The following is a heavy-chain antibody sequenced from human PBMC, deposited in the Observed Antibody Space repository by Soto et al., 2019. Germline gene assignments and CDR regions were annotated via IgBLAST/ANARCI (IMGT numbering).Heavy chain of an antibody. CDR3: AREVGSRIDS. J-gene: IGHJ4*02. Sequence: QVQLVQSGAEVKKPGASVKVSCKASGYTFTSYDINWVRQATGQGLEWMGWMNPNSGNTGYAQKLQGSVTMTGNTSISTAYMELSSLISEDTAGYYCAREVGSRIDSWCEGTLVTVSS. CDR2: MNPNSGNT. V-gene: IGHV1-8*01. CDR1: GYTFTSYD. D-gene: IGHD6-13*01.